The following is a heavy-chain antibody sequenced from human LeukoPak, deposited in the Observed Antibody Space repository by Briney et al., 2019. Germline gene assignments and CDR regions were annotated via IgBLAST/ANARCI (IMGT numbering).Heavy chain of an antibody. CDR1: GGSISSSSYY. CDR3: ARGWQQLPTS. Sequence: PSETLSLTCTVSGGSISSSSYYWGWIRQPPAKGLEWIGSIYYSGSTYYNPSLKSRVTISVDTSKNQFSLKLSSVTAADTAVYYCARGWQQLPTSWGQGTLVTVSS. D-gene: IGHD6-13*01. CDR2: IYYSGST. V-gene: IGHV4-39*07. J-gene: IGHJ4*02.